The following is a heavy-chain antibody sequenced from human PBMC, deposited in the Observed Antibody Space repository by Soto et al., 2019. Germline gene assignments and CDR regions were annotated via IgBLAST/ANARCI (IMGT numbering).Heavy chain of an antibody. Sequence: EVQLVESGGGLVKPGGSLRLSCGASGLTFSDYNMIWVRQPPGKGLEWVSYIGSGDNYRYYADSVKGRFTISRDNAKKSLHLQMNSLRAEDTAVYYCARDASGYDFDYWGQGTLVNVSS. V-gene: IGHV3-21*01. D-gene: IGHD5-12*01. CDR3: ARDASGYDFDY. J-gene: IGHJ4*02. CDR2: IGSGDNYR. CDR1: GLTFSDYN.